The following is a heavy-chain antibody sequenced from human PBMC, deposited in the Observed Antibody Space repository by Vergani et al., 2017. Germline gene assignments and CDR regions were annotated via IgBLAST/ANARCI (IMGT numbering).Heavy chain of an antibody. CDR2: IYRGGTT. CDR3: ARGPSVVQGLYIYYYSYFMDV. CDR1: GDSMNNYY. V-gene: IGHV4-59*01. Sequence: QVHLQEAGPGLVKPAETLSLTCTASGDSMNNYYWNWIRQTPGKGLECIGYIYRGGTTTYNPSLESLVSLSADTSKNQFSLQLTSVTAADTAVYYFARGPSVVQGLYIYYYSYFMDVWGKGTTVTVSS. J-gene: IGHJ6*03. D-gene: IGHD2-15*01.